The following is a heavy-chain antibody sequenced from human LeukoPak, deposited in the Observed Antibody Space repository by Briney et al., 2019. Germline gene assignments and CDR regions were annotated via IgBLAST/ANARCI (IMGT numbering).Heavy chain of an antibody. V-gene: IGHV4-38-2*02. Sequence: SETLSLTCTVSNYSISSGCYWGWFRQPPGKGLEWIGSMHHSGSTYQTPSLKSRVTMSVDTSKNQFSLRLSSVTAADTAVYYCARDISARYDYWGQGALVTVSS. CDR1: NYSISSGCY. CDR3: ARDISARYDY. D-gene: IGHD1-14*01. J-gene: IGHJ4*02. CDR2: MHHSGST.